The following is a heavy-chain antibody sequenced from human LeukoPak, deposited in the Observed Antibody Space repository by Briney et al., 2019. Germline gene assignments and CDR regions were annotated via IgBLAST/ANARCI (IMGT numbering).Heavy chain of an antibody. J-gene: IGHJ3*02. V-gene: IGHV4-30-2*01. CDR3: ASSSWYDAFDI. Sequence: PSQTLSLTCAVSGGSISSGGYSWSWIRQPPGKGLEWIGYIYHSGSTYYNPSLKCRVTISVDRSKNQFSLKLSSVTAADTAVYYCASSSWYDAFDIWGQGTMVTVSS. CDR2: IYHSGST. D-gene: IGHD6-13*01. CDR1: GGSISSGGYS.